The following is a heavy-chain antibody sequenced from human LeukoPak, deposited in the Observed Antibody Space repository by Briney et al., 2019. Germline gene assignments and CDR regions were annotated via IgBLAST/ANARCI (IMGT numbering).Heavy chain of an antibody. CDR2: INPNSGGT. J-gene: IGHJ3*02. Sequence: ASVKVSCKASGYTFTGYYMHWMRQAPGQGLEWMGWINPNSGGTNYAQKLQGRVTMTTDTSMSTAYMELRSLRSDDTAVYYCARDGERNYYDSSGYSGPDAFDIWGQGTMVTVSS. CDR1: GYTFTGYY. D-gene: IGHD3-22*01. V-gene: IGHV1-2*02. CDR3: ARDGERNYYDSSGYSGPDAFDI.